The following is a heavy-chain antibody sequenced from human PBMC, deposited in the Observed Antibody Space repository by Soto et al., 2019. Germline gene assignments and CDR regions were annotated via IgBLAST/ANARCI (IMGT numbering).Heavy chain of an antibody. CDR1: GGTFSSYA. D-gene: IGHD5-18*01. CDR2: IIPIFGTA. V-gene: IGHV1-69*01. Sequence: QVQLVQSGAEVKKPGSSVKVSCKASGGTFSSYAITWVRQAPGQGLEWMGGIIPIFGTAHYAQKFQGRVTITADESTTTAYMELSSLRSEDTAVYYCARVSVSGYSYGPDFDYWGQGTLVAVSS. CDR3: ARVSVSGYSYGPDFDY. J-gene: IGHJ4*02.